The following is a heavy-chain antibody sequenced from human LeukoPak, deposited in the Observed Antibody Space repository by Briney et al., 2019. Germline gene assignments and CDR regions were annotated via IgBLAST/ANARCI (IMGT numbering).Heavy chain of an antibody. V-gene: IGHV4-59*01. CDR1: GGSITNYY. Sequence: PSETLSLTCSVSGGSITNYYWNWIRQPPGKGLERIGYIHYSGTTNHNPSLQSRVTISVDTSKNQFSLQLISVTAADTAVYYCARVSPQVPYYYYGMDVWGKGTTVTVSS. J-gene: IGHJ6*04. CDR2: IHYSGTT. D-gene: IGHD2-2*01. CDR3: ARVSPQVPYYYYGMDV.